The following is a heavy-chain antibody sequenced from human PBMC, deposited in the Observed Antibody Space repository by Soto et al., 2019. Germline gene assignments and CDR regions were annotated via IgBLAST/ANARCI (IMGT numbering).Heavy chain of an antibody. CDR2: IYYSGST. CDR1: GGSISSYY. Sequence: QVQLQESGPGLVKPSETLSLTCTVSGGSISSYYWSWIRQPPGKGLEWFGYIYYSGSTNYNPSLKSRVTISVDTSKNQFSLKLSSVTAADTAVYYCATGRGYSYNYWGQGTLVTVSS. D-gene: IGHD5-18*01. V-gene: IGHV4-59*01. CDR3: ATGRGYSYNY. J-gene: IGHJ4*02.